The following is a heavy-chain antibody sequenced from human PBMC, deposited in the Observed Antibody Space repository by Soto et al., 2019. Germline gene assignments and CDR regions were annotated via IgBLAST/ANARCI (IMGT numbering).Heavy chain of an antibody. CDR2: IYPGDSDT. CDR3: AKRGKESTGSFWFDP. V-gene: IGHV5-51*01. Sequence: PGESLKISCKSSGYSFTSYWIAWVRQMPGKGLEWMGIIYPGDSDTRYSPSFQGQVTISVDKSISTAYLQWSSLKASDTAIYYCAKRGKESTGSFWFDPWGQGTLVTVSS. D-gene: IGHD3-16*01. CDR1: GYSFTSYW. J-gene: IGHJ5*02.